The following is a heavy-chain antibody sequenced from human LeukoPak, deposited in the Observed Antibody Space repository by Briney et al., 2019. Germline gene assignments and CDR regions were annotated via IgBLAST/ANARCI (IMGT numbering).Heavy chain of an antibody. CDR1: GFTFSSYG. D-gene: IGHD1-26*01. CDR3: ARQGGLGSYSAGSWFDP. CDR2: IWYDGSNK. V-gene: IGHV3-33*01. J-gene: IGHJ5*02. Sequence: PGGSLRLSCAASGFTFSSYGMHWVRQAPGKGLEWVAVIWYDGSNKYYADSVKGRFTISRDNSKNTLYLQMDSLRAEDTAMYYCARQGGLGSYSAGSWFDPWGQGTLVTVSS.